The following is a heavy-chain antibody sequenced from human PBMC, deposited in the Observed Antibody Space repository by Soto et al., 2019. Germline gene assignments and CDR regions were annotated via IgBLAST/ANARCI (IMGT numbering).Heavy chain of an antibody. J-gene: IGHJ6*02. CDR3: QAGGTVTPLWDV. CDR2: IYYSGST. V-gene: IGHV4-39*01. CDR1: GGSISSSSYY. D-gene: IGHD4-4*01. Sequence: SETLSLTCTVSGGSISSSSYYWGWIRQPPGKGLEWIGSIYYSGSTYYNPSLKSRVTISVDTSKNQFSLKLSSVTAADTAVYYCQAGGTVTPLWDVWGQGTTVTVSS.